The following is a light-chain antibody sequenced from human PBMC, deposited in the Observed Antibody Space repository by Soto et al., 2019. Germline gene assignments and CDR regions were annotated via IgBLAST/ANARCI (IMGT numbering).Light chain of an antibody. CDR3: AAWDDSLSGPV. Sequence: QSVLTQPPSASGTPGQRVTISCSGSSSNIGSNFGYWYQQFPGMAPKLLIYRNDQRPSGVPDRFSGSKSGTSASLAISGLRSEDEADYYCAAWDDSLSGPVFGGGTKATVL. V-gene: IGLV1-47*01. J-gene: IGLJ3*02. CDR2: RND. CDR1: SSNIGSNF.